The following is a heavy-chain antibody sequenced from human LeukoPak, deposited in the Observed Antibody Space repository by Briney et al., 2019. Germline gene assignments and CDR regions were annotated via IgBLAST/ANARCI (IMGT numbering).Heavy chain of an antibody. CDR3: ATVHRLRGSGPFDY. J-gene: IGHJ4*02. Sequence: ASVKVSCKVSGYTLTELSMHWVRQAPGKGLEWMGGFDPEDGETIYAQKFQGRVTMTEDTSTDTAYMELSSLRSEDTAVYYCATVHRLRGSGPFDYWGQGTLATVSS. CDR1: GYTLTELS. CDR2: FDPEDGET. V-gene: IGHV1-24*01. D-gene: IGHD6-19*01.